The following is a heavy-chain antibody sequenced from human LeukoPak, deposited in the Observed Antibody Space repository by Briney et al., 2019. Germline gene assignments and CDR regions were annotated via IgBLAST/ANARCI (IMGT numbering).Heavy chain of an antibody. CDR3: VHNNLLRGTHYFDY. CDR2: IYWHNDK. V-gene: IGHV2-5*01. D-gene: IGHD3-16*01. CDR1: GFSLSTSGVG. Sequence: SGPTLLKPTPTLTLTCTFSGFSLSTSGVGVGWIRQPPGKALEWLTLIYWHNDKRYSPSMKSRDNITQETSKNQVVLTMTNVDPVDTATYYCVHNNLLRGTHYFDYWGQGTLVTVSS. J-gene: IGHJ4*02.